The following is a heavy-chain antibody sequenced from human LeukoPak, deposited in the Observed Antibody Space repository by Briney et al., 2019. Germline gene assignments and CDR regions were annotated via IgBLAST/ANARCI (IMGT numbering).Heavy chain of an antibody. J-gene: IGHJ4*02. V-gene: IGHV1-3*01. CDR1: GYTFTSYA. Sequence: ASVKVSCKASGYTFTSYAMHWVRQAPGQRLEWMGWINAGNGNTKYSQKFQGRVTITRDTSASTAYMELSSLRSEDTAVYYCARDRGTIFGVVVYYFDYWGQGTLVTVSS. CDR2: INAGNGNT. D-gene: IGHD3-3*01. CDR3: ARDRGTIFGVVVYYFDY.